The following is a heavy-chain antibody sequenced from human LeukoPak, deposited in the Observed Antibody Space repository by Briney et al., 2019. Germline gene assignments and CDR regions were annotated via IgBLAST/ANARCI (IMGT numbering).Heavy chain of an antibody. V-gene: IGHV1-8*03. J-gene: IGHJ5*02. CDR1: GYTFTSYD. Sequence: ASVKVSCKASGYTFTSYDINWVRQAAGQGLEWMGWMNPNSGNTGYAQKFQGRVTITRDTSISTAYMELSSLRSEDTAVYYCAREAVVVVAASNWFDPWGQGTLVTVSS. CDR2: MNPNSGNT. CDR3: AREAVVVVAASNWFDP. D-gene: IGHD2-15*01.